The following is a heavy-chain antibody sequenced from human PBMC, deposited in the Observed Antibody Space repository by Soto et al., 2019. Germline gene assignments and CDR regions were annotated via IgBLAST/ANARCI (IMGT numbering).Heavy chain of an antibody. D-gene: IGHD2-15*01. CDR3: ARAEDVVVAGELFDP. Sequence: PGESLKVSCKASGYTFTSYGISWVRQAPGQGLEWMGWISAYNGNTNYAQKLQGRVTMTTDTSTSTAYMELRSLRSDDTAVYYCARAEDVVVAGELFDPWGQGTLVTVSS. V-gene: IGHV1-18*01. CDR2: ISAYNGNT. J-gene: IGHJ5*02. CDR1: GYTFTSYG.